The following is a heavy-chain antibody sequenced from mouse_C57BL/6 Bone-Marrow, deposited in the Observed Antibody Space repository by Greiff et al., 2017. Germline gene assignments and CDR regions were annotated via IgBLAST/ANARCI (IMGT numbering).Heavy chain of an antibody. CDR3: ASEGTHYYGSSYDAWFAY. Sequence: VQLQQSGAELARPGASVKMSCKASGYTFTSYTMHWVTQRPGQGLEWIGYINPSSGYTKSNQKFKDKATLTADKSYSTAYMQLSSLTSEDSAVYYCASEGTHYYGSSYDAWFAYWGQGTLVTVSA. D-gene: IGHD1-1*01. CDR1: GYTFTSYT. CDR2: INPSSGYT. J-gene: IGHJ3*01. V-gene: IGHV1-4*01.